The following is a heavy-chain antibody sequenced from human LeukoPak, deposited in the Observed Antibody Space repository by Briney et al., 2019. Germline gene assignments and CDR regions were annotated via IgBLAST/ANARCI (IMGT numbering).Heavy chain of an antibody. CDR3: TTTFPSSWTYLFDY. CDR2: ISGSGANA. D-gene: IGHD6-13*01. CDR1: GFTFSTYD. J-gene: IGHJ4*02. Sequence: GGSLRLSCAVTGFTFSTYDMSWVRQAPGRGLEWVSTISGSGANANYADSVKGRFTISRDNSKNTLYLQMNSLRAEDTAVYYCTTTFPSSWTYLFDYWGQGTLVTVSS. V-gene: IGHV3-23*01.